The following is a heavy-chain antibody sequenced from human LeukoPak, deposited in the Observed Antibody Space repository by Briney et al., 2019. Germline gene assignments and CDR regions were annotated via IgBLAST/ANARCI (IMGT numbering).Heavy chain of an antibody. D-gene: IGHD6-19*01. J-gene: IGHJ5*02. CDR3: AKGRVVAGSKSLTYHWFDP. CDR2: INPNSGGT. Sequence: ASVKVSCKASGYAFTGYYIHWVRQAPGQGLEWMGWINPNSGGTKYAQKFQGRVTMTRDTSITTASMGLSRLRSDDTAVYYCAKGRVVAGSKSLTYHWFDPWGQGTLVTVSS. CDR1: GYAFTGYY. V-gene: IGHV1-2*02.